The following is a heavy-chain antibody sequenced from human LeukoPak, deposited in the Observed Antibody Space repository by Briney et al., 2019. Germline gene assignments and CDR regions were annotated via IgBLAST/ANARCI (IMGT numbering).Heavy chain of an antibody. CDR3: ARDRNTDFWSGYYTNYCDY. CDR2: IKQDGSEK. D-gene: IGHD3-3*01. V-gene: IGHV3-7*01. CDR1: GFTFDDYA. J-gene: IGHJ4*02. Sequence: GGSLRLSCAASGFTFDDYAMHWVRQAPGKGLEWVATIKQDGSEKYYVDSVKGRFTISRDNAKNSLYLQMNSLRAEDTAVYYCARDRNTDFWSGYYTNYCDYWGQGTLVTVSS.